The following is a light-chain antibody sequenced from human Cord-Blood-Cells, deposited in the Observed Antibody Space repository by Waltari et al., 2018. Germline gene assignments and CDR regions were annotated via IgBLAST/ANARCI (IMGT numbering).Light chain of an antibody. J-gene: IGKJ3*01. CDR2: DAS. V-gene: IGKV1-33*01. CDR1: QDISNY. CDR3: QQYDNLPFT. Sequence: IQMTQSPSSLSASVGDRVTITCQASQDISNYLNWYQQKPGKAPKLLIYDASNLETGGPSRFSGSGSGTDFTFTISSLQPEDIATYYCQQYDNLPFTFGPGTKVDIK.